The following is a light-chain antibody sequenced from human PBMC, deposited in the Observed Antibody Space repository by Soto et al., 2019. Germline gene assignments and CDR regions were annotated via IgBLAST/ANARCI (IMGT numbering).Light chain of an antibody. CDR1: SSDIGGYNY. J-gene: IGLJ2*01. Sequence: QSVLTQPPSASGSPGQSVTISCTGTSSDIGGYNYVSWYQQHPGKAPKLMIYEVSKRPSGVPDRFSGSKSGNTGSLAVSGLQAEDEADYYCSSYAASNTVLFGGGTKLTVL. CDR2: EVS. V-gene: IGLV2-8*01. CDR3: SSYAASNTVL.